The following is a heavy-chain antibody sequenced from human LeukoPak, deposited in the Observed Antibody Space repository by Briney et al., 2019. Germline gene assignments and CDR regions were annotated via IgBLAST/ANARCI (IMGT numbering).Heavy chain of an antibody. J-gene: IGHJ4*02. Sequence: PGGSLRLSCAASGFTFSSYEMNWVRQAPGKGLEWVSYISSSGSTIYYADSVKGRFTISRDNAKNSLYLQMNSLRAEDTAVYYCARATFGGTGTTTGPFDYWGQGTLVTVSS. CDR3: ARATFGGTGTTTGPFDY. CDR1: GFTFSSYE. CDR2: ISSSGSTI. D-gene: IGHD1-1*01. V-gene: IGHV3-48*03.